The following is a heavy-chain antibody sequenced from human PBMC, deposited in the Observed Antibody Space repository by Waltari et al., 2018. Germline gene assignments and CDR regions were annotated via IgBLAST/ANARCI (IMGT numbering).Heavy chain of an antibody. CDR3: TSRHSGSSDY. CDR1: GFPFSDHY. J-gene: IGHJ4*02. V-gene: IGHV3-72*01. CDR2: TKNKANRYTT. D-gene: IGHD1-26*01. Sequence: EVKLVESGGGLVQPGGSLRLSCVVSGFPFSDHYMDWVRQAPGKGLEWVGRTKNKANRYTTEYAASVKGRFIISRDDSKNSLYLQMNSLKTEDTAVYFCTSRHSGSSDYWGQGTLVTVSS.